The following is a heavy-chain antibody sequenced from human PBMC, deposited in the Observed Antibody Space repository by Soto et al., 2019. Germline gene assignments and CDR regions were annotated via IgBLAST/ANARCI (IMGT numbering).Heavy chain of an antibody. CDR2: IYHSGST. V-gene: IGHV4-30-2*01. D-gene: IGHD4-17*01. J-gene: IGHJ4*02. CDR3: ARGYGDYVLFDY. CDR1: GGSISSGGYS. Sequence: PSETLSLTCAVSGGSISSGGYSWSWIRQPPGKGLEWIGYIYHSGSTYYNPSLKSRVTISVDRSKNQFSLKLSSVTAADTAVYYCARGYGDYVLFDYWGQGTLVTVSS.